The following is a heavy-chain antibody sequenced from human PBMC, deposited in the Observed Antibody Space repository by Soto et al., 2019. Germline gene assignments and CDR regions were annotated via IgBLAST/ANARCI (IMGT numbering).Heavy chain of an antibody. V-gene: IGHV4-59*01. CDR2: ISYSGST. Sequence: SDTLSLTCTVSGASIRTYYWSWIRATLGKVLEWIGFISYSGSTNYNPSLKSRVTISFDASKNEISLQVRSATAADAAVYYCARDLKEYCSDGKCNWFDPWGQGTLVTVSS. CDR1: GASIRTYY. J-gene: IGHJ5*02. CDR3: ARDLKEYCSDGKCNWFDP. D-gene: IGHD2-15*01.